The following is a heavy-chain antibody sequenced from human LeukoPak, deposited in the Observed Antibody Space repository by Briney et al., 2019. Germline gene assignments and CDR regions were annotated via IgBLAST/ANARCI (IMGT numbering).Heavy chain of an antibody. CDR1: GYSISSSNW. V-gene: IGHV4-28*01. D-gene: IGHD6-19*01. CDR3: ARQLAVGFFDS. CDR2: IYYSGST. Sequence: SETLSLTCAVSGYSISSSNWWGWIRQPPGKGLEWIGYIYYSGSTYYNPSLKSRVTMSVDTSKNQFSLKLSTVTAADTAVYYCARQLAVGFFDSWGQGTLVTVSS. J-gene: IGHJ4*02.